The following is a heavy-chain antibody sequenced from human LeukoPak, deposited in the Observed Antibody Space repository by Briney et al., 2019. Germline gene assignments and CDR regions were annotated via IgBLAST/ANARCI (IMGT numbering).Heavy chain of an antibody. J-gene: IGHJ3*02. CDR2: ISGSGGST. CDR1: GFTFSSYA. D-gene: IGHD3-22*01. CDR3: AKDRIGDYYDSWGAFDI. Sequence: PGGSLRLSCAASGFTFSSYAMSWVRQAPGKGLEWVSAISGSGGSTYYADSVKGRSTISRDNSKNTLYLQMNSLRAEDTAVYYCAKDRIGDYYDSWGAFDIWGQGTMVTVSS. V-gene: IGHV3-23*01.